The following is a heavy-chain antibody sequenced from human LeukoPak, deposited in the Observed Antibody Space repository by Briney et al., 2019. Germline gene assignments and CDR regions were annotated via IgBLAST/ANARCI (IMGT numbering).Heavy chain of an antibody. CDR3: ARGGGFPYLNFDY. V-gene: IGHV4-31*03. Sequence: PSETLSLTCTVSGVSISSGGYYWSWLRQHPGKGLEWIGYIYYSGSTYYNPSLKSRVTISVDRSKNQFSLKLSSVTAADTAVYYCARGGGFPYLNFDYWGQGTLVTVSS. CDR2: IYYSGST. CDR1: GVSISSGGYY. D-gene: IGHD1-26*01. J-gene: IGHJ4*02.